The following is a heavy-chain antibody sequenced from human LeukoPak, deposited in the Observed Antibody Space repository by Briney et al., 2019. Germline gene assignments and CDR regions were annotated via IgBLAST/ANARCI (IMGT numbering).Heavy chain of an antibody. CDR3: ARDWRVDY. V-gene: IGHV3-74*01. CDR2: INGDGNST. CDR1: GFTFGGYY. J-gene: IGHJ4*02. Sequence: PGGSLRLPCAASGFTFGGYYMHWVRQTPGKGLVWVSRINGDGNSTIYADSVKGRFTISRDNAKNTLYLQMNSLRAEDTAVYYCARDWRVDYWGQGTLVTVSS.